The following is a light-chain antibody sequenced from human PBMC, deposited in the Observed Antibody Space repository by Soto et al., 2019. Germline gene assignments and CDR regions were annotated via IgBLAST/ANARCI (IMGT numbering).Light chain of an antibody. J-gene: IGLJ1*01. CDR3: SSYTARGTRV. Sequence: QSALTQFASVSGSPGQSITIACTGTSIDVGAYNYVSWYQQHPDKAPKLLIYEVGNRPSGVSFRFSGSKSGNTASLTISGLQAEYEADYYCSSYTARGTRVFGTGTKVTVL. CDR2: EVG. CDR1: SIDVGAYNY. V-gene: IGLV2-14*01.